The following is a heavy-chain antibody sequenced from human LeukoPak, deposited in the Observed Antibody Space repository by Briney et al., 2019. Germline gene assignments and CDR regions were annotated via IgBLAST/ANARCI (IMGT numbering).Heavy chain of an antibody. CDR2: IDWNGGTT. V-gene: IGHV3-20*04. D-gene: IGHD3/OR15-3a*01. CDR3: ARYPTGLDY. Sequence: GGSLRLSCIASGFIFDDYGMSWVRQAPGKGLEWVSGIDWNGGTTGYADSVKGRFTISRDNAKNSLYLQMNSLRAEDTAVYYCARYPTGLDYWGQGTLVTVSS. J-gene: IGHJ4*02. CDR1: GFIFDDYG.